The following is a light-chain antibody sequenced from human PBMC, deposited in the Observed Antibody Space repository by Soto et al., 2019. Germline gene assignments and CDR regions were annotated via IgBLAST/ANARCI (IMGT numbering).Light chain of an antibody. J-gene: IGKJ1*01. CDR2: GAS. CDR1: QSVRSNY. CDR3: QHYGSSPT. V-gene: IGKV3-20*01. Sequence: EIVLTQSPVTLPFSPGERSTLSCRASQSVRSNYLACYQQQPGQSPRLLIYGASSRATGIPDRFSGSGSGTDFTLTISRLEPEDFAVYYCQHYGSSPTFGQGTKVDIK.